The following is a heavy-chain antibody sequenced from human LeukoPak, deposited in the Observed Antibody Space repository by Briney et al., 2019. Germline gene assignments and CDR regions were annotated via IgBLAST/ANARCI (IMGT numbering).Heavy chain of an antibody. D-gene: IGHD5-12*01. CDR3: ARGRCANIVATGFDY. CDR2: IIPIFGTA. V-gene: IGHV1-69*01. Sequence: SVKVSCKASGGTFSSYAISWVRQAPGQGLEWMGGIIPIFGTANYAQKFQGRVTITADESTSTAYMELSSLRSEDTAVYYCARGRCANIVATGFDYWGQGTLVTVSS. J-gene: IGHJ4*02. CDR1: GGTFSSYA.